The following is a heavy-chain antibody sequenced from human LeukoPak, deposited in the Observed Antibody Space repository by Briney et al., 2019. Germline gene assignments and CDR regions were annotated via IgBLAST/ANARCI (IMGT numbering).Heavy chain of an antibody. V-gene: IGHV3-33*01. CDR3: VRYCNGGSCYRDAFDI. CDR1: GFTFSSYG. Sequence: GGSLRLSCAASGFTFSSYGMYWVRQAPGKGLEWVALIRYDGNNKNYADSVKGRFTISRDNSKNTLYLQMNSLRAEDTAVYYCVRYCNGGSCYRDAFDIWGQGTMVTVSS. D-gene: IGHD2-15*01. CDR2: IRYDGNNK. J-gene: IGHJ3*02.